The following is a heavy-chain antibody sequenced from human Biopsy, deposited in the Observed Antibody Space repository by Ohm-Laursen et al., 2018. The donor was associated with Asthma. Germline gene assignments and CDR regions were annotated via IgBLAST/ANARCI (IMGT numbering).Heavy chain of an antibody. CDR3: ARDFGGWYYFDN. CDR1: GGSISGFY. CDR2: IYYTGTT. V-gene: IGHV4-59*01. J-gene: IGHJ4*02. Sequence: GTLSLTCLVSGGSISGFYWSWIRQPPGKGLEWIGYIYYTGTTNYNPSLKSRVSISVDTSKNQFSLKLTSVTAADTAVYYCARDFGGWYYFDNWGQGSLVTVSS. D-gene: IGHD3-3*01.